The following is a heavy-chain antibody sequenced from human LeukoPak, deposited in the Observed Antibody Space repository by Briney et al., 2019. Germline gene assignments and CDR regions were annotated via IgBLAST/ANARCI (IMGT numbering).Heavy chain of an antibody. J-gene: IGHJ1*01. CDR2: IRYDGSNK. CDR3: AKGGRYTEYFQN. CDR1: GFTFSSYR. D-gene: IGHD1-1*01. Sequence: GGSLRLSCAASGFTFSSYRMHWVRQAPGKGLEWVAFIRYDGSNKYNAYSVKGRFTISRDNSKNTLYLQMNSLRAEDTAVYYCAKGGRYTEYFQNWGQGTLVTVSS. V-gene: IGHV3-30*02.